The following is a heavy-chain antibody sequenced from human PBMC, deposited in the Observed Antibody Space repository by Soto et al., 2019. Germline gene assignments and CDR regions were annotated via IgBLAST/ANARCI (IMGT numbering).Heavy chain of an antibody. CDR1: GITFSNHA. J-gene: IGHJ4*02. D-gene: IGHD5-12*01. V-gene: IGHV3-23*01. CDR3: AKEHGGGISTITSFFDS. Sequence: EVQLLESGGGLVQPGGSLRLSCAASGITFSNHALSWVRQAPGKGREWVSGISGSGTSTYYADSVKGRFTISRDNSKNTLSLQMNSLRDDDTAVYYCAKEHGGGISTITSFFDSWGQGTPVTVSS. CDR2: ISGSGTST.